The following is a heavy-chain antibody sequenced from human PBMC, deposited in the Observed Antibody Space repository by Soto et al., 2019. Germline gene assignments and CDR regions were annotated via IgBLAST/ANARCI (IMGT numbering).Heavy chain of an antibody. CDR1: GDSVSSNSAA. CDR2: TYYRSKWYN. D-gene: IGHD3-22*01. Sequence: PSQTLSLTCAISGDSVSSNSAAWNWIRQSPSRGLEWLGRTYYRSKWYNDYAVSVKSRITINPDTSKNQFSLQLNSVTPEDTAVYYCARNPYYYDSSGYYGYYYYYGMDVWGQGTTVTVSS. V-gene: IGHV6-1*01. J-gene: IGHJ6*02. CDR3: ARNPYYYDSSGYYGYYYYYGMDV.